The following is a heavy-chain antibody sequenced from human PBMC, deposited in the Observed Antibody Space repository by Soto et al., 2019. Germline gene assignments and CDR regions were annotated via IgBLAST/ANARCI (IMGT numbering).Heavy chain of an antibody. J-gene: IGHJ4*02. CDR3: ARQAARNYIDS. CDR2: IDSRGRTL. D-gene: IGHD6-6*01. V-gene: IGHV3-11*01. CDR1: GFTFTDYS. Sequence: PGGSLRLSCAASGFTFTDYSMSWIRQAPGKGLEWLAFIDSRGRTLSYADSVKGRFTISRDNAENSLYLQMHSLRADDTAVYYCARQAARNYIDSWGQGDVVTVSS.